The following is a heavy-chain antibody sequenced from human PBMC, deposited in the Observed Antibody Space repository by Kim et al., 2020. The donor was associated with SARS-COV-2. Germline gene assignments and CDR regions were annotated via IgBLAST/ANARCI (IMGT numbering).Heavy chain of an antibody. J-gene: IGHJ6*02. D-gene: IGHD3-3*01. Sequence: GGSLRLSCAASRFTFSKYWMHWFRQDPGKGLVWVSRIDSEGSSTSYADSVRGRCTISRDNTKNTLYLQMNSLRVEDPGVYYCARGGFFRVNWYDGVDVWGQGTTVAVSS. CDR3: ARGGFFRVNWYDGVDV. V-gene: IGHV3-74*01. CDR1: RFTFSKYW. CDR2: IDSEGSST.